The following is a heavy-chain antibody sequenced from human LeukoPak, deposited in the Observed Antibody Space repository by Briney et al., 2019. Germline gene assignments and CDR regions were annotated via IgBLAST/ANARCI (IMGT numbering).Heavy chain of an antibody. D-gene: IGHD3-22*01. J-gene: IGHJ6*02. CDR2: INHSGST. V-gene: IGHV4-34*01. CDR3: ARVKVTMIVVVISRRSPGV. Sequence: SETLSLTCAVYGGSFSGYYWSWIRQPPGKGLEWIGEINHSGSTNYNPSLKSRVTISVDTSKNQFSLKLSSVTAADTAVYYCARVKVTMIVVVISRRSPGVWGQGTTVTVSS. CDR1: GGSFSGYY.